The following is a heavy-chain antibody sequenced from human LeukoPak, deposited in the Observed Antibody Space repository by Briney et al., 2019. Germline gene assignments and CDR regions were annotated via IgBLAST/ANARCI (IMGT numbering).Heavy chain of an antibody. CDR2: IFPGDSDT. D-gene: IGHD1-20*01. CDR3: ARLNWIDDGKLRLDWFDP. Sequence: GESLKISCKGSGYSFTNYWIVWVRQMPGKGLEWMGIIFPGDSDTTYSPSFQGQITISADKSISTAYLQWSSLKASGTAMYYCARLNWIDDGKLRLDWFDPWGQGTLVTVSS. CDR1: GYSFTNYW. J-gene: IGHJ5*02. V-gene: IGHV5-51*01.